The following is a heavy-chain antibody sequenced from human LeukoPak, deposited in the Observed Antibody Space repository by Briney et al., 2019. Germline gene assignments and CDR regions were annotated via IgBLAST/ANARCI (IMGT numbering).Heavy chain of an antibody. CDR2: IYYSGST. Sequence: SDTLSLTCAVSVYPIVSSNWGGGTRHPPGKELGWIGYIYYSGSTYYNPSLKSRVTMSVDTSKNQFSLKLSSVTAVDTAVYYCARTAVDTATYFDYWGQGTLVTVSS. D-gene: IGHD5-18*01. J-gene: IGHJ4*02. CDR1: VYPIVSSNW. CDR3: ARTAVDTATYFDY. V-gene: IGHV4-28*01.